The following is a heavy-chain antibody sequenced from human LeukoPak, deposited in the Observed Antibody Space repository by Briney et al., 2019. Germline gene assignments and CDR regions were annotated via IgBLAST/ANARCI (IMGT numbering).Heavy chain of an antibody. CDR1: GFTFSTYS. V-gene: IGHV3-21*01. Sequence: GGSLRLSCAASGFTFSTYSMNWVRQAPGKGLEWVSSISSSSSFIYYADSVKGRFTISRDNAKNSVYLQMNSLRAEDTAVYYCARDCSSTTCPKLDYWGQGTLVTVSS. CDR2: ISSSSSFI. CDR3: ARDCSSTTCPKLDY. D-gene: IGHD2-2*01. J-gene: IGHJ4*02.